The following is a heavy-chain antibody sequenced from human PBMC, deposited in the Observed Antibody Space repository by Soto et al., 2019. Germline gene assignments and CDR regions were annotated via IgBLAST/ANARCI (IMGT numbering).Heavy chain of an antibody. J-gene: IGHJ4*02. CDR3: ARDPPDFNCGFDY. CDR2: AYYRSRWRY. CDR1: GDSVSNNGAT. V-gene: IGHV6-1*01. Sequence: PPQTLSLTCAICGDSVSNNGATWNWIRQSPSRGLEWLGRAYYRSRWRYDYATSVRGRITINPDTSKNQFSLQLNSVTPEDTAFYYCARDPPDFNCGFDYWGQGTPVTVSS. D-gene: IGHD1-1*01.